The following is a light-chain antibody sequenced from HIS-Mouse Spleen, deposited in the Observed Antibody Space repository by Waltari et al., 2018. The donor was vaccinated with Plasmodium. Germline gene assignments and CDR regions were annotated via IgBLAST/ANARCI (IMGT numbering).Light chain of an antibody. Sequence: QSVLTQPPSASGTPGQRVTISCSGSSSNIGSNYVYWYQQLPGTAPTPPGTATKLLSYRNNRRPSGVPDRFSGSKAGTSASRAISGLRSEDEADYYCAAWDDSLSGWVFGGGTKLTVL. CDR1: SSNIGSNY. V-gene: IGLV1-47*01. CDR2: RNN. CDR3: AAWDDSLSGWV. J-gene: IGLJ3*02.